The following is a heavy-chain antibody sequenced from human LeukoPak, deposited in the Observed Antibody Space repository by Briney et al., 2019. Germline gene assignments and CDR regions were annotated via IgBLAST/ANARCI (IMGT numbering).Heavy chain of an antibody. CDR2: ISSSSSYI. CDR1: GFTFSSYS. V-gene: IGHV3-21*01. Sequence: PGGSLRLSCAASGFTFSSYSMNWVRQAPGKGLEWVSSISSSSSYIYYADSVKGRFTISRDNAKNSLYLQMNSLRAEDTAVYYCARAEENSSSWCMISYYFDYWGQGTLVTVSS. J-gene: IGHJ4*02. D-gene: IGHD6-13*01. CDR3: ARAEENSSSWCMISYYFDY.